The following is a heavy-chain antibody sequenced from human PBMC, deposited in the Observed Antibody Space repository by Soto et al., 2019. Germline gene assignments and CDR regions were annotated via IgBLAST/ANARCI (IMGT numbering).Heavy chain of an antibody. D-gene: IGHD6-19*01. V-gene: IGHV3-7*05. CDR1: GFTLSPYW. J-gene: IGHJ5*02. Sequence: EVQLVESGGGLVQPGGSLRLSCAASGFTLSPYWKSWVRQAPGKGLEWVAIIKDDGGDELYLEAVRGRFTISRDNAKKSLYLAMYSLRVEDTALYYCAGGSGWISDTWGQGTLVTVSS. CDR3: AGGSGWISDT. CDR2: IKDDGGDE.